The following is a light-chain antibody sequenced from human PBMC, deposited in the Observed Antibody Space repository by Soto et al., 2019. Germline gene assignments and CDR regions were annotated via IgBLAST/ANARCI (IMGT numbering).Light chain of an antibody. V-gene: IGKV1-39*01. Sequence: DIQMTQSPSSLSGSVGDRVTITCRASESISRHLNWYQQKPGKAPKLLIYAASSLQNGVPSRFSGSGSGTDFTLTISNLQPEDFATYYCQQSYSTLSFTFGQGTRLEIK. J-gene: IGKJ5*01. CDR3: QQSYSTLSFT. CDR2: AAS. CDR1: ESISRH.